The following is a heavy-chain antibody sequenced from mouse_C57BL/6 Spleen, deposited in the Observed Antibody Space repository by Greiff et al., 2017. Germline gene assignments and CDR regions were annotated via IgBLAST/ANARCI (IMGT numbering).Heavy chain of an antibody. CDR2: IDPANGNT. Sequence: VHVKQSVAELVRPGASVKLSCTASGFNIKNTYMHWVKQRPEQGLEWIGRIDPANGNTKYAPKFQGKATITADTSSNTAYLQLSSLTSEDTAIYYCARESYGNYAWFAYWGQGTLVTVSA. V-gene: IGHV14-3*01. J-gene: IGHJ3*01. D-gene: IGHD2-1*01. CDR3: ARESYGNYAWFAY. CDR1: GFNIKNTY.